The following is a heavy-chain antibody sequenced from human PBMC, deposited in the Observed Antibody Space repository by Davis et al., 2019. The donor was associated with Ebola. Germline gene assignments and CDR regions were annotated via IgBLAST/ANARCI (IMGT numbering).Heavy chain of an antibody. CDR2: ISWNSGST. J-gene: IGHJ4*02. Sequence: GGSLRLSCAASGFTFDNYAMHWVRHAPGKGLEWVSGISWNSGSTGYADSVKGRFTISRDNAQNSLYLQMNSLRAEDTALYYCAKDIGALPYSSPFDYWGQGTLVTVSS. D-gene: IGHD6-13*01. V-gene: IGHV3-9*01. CDR3: AKDIGALPYSSPFDY. CDR1: GFTFDNYA.